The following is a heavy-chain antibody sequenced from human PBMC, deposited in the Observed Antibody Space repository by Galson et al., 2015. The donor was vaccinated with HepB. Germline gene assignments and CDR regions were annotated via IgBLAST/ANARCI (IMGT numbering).Heavy chain of an antibody. CDR3: AGVVAATPSYYYYYGMDV. CDR1: GYTLTELS. Sequence: SVKVSCKVSGYTLTELSMHWVRQAPGRGLEWMGGFDPEDGETIYAQKFQGRVTMTEDTSTDTAYMELSSLRSEDTAVYYCAGVVAATPSYYYYYGMDVWGQGTTVTVSS. J-gene: IGHJ6*02. CDR2: FDPEDGET. V-gene: IGHV1-24*01. D-gene: IGHD2-15*01.